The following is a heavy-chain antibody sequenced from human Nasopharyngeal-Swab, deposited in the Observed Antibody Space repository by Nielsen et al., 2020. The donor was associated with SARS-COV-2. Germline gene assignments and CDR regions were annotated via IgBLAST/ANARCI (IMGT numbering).Heavy chain of an antibody. J-gene: IGHJ4*02. CDR1: GYTFTDYY. D-gene: IGHD6-13*01. CDR2: INPNSGGT. CDR3: AASSSSWYLTFDY. Sequence: SVKVSCKASGYTFTDYYMHWVRQAPGQGLECMGRINPNSGGTNYAQKFQGRVTMTRDTSISTAYMELTRLRSDDTAVYYCAASSSSWYLTFDYWGQGTLVTVSS. V-gene: IGHV1-2*06.